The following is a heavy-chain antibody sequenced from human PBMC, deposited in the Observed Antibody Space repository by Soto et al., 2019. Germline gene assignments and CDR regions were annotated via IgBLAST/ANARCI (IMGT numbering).Heavy chain of an antibody. CDR2: ISYSGVST. CDR1: GFTFSSYA. J-gene: IGHJ4*02. V-gene: IGHV3-23*01. D-gene: IGHD5-12*01. Sequence: EVQLLESGGGLVQPGGSLRLSCAASGFTFSSYAMTWVRQAPGKGLEWVSAISYSGVSTYYADSVKGRFTISRDSSENTLSLQMNSLRVDDTDVYYCARTRGYSDYALDYWGQGTLVTVSS. CDR3: ARTRGYSDYALDY.